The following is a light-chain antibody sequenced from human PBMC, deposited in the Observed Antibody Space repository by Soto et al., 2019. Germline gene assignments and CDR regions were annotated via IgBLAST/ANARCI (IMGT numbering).Light chain of an antibody. CDR3: QQYNDWPPWT. J-gene: IGKJ1*01. CDR1: QSVGSN. Sequence: EILMTQSPATLSVSPGEGATLSCRASQSVGSNLAWYQQKPGQAPRLLIYGASTRATGVPARFSGGGSGTEFTLTISSLQSEDFAVYYCQQYNDWPPWTFGQGTKVEIK. V-gene: IGKV3-15*01. CDR2: GAS.